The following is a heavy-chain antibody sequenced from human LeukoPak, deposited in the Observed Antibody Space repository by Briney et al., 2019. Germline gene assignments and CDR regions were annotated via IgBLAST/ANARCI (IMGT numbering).Heavy chain of an antibody. CDR3: ATTVGTDDFWRGVLDY. J-gene: IGHJ4*02. CDR1: GFIFSNYA. D-gene: IGHD3-3*01. CDR2: ISGSGVDT. V-gene: IGHV3-23*01. Sequence: GGSLRLSCAASGFIFSNYAMSWVRQAPGKGLEWVSAISGSGVDTYYTDYVKVRFTIDRDNSKNSLYVQMNSLRDDDTAVYYCATTVGTDDFWRGVLDYWGQGTLVTASS.